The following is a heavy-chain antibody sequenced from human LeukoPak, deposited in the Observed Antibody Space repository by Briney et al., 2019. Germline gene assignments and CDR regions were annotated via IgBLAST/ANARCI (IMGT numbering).Heavy chain of an antibody. CDR3: ARDLYYSGWPPYGFDI. CDR2: ISSSSAYI. V-gene: IGHV3-21*01. J-gene: IGHJ3*02. Sequence: GGSLRLSCAASGFTSSHYSMNWVRQAPGKGLEWVSSISSSSAYIYYVDSVKGRFTISRDNAKNSLFLQMNSLRAEDTAVYYCARDLYYSGWPPYGFDIRGQGTMVTVSS. CDR1: GFTSSHYS. D-gene: IGHD6-19*01.